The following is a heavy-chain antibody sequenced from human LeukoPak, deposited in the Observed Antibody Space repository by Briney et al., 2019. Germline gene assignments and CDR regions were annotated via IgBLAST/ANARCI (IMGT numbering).Heavy chain of an antibody. Sequence: PSETLSLTCTVSGGSISSYYWSWIRQPPGKGLEWIGYIYYSGSTNYNPSLKSRVTISVDTSKNQFSLKLSSVTAADTAVYYCATSSAAPRPGYWGQGTLVTVSS. CDR1: GGSISSYY. CDR3: ATSSAAPRPGY. J-gene: IGHJ4*02. CDR2: IYYSGST. V-gene: IGHV4-59*01. D-gene: IGHD6-6*01.